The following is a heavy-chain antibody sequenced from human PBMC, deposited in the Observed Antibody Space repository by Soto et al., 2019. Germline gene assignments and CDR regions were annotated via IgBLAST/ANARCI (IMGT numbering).Heavy chain of an antibody. CDR2: ISAYNGNT. D-gene: IGHD2-15*01. J-gene: IGHJ6*02. CDR3: ARFSGGSYNTYYYYDGMDV. V-gene: IGHV1-18*04. Sequence: QVQLVQSGAEVKKPGASVKVSCKASGYTFTSYGISWVRQAPGQGLDWMGWISAYNGNTKYAQDLQGSVTMTTDTTTSTAYMELRSLRSDDTAVYYCARFSGGSYNTYYYYDGMDVWGQGTTVTVSS. CDR1: GYTFTSYG.